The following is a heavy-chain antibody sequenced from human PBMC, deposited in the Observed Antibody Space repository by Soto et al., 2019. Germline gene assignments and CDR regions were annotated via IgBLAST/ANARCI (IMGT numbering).Heavy chain of an antibody. CDR3: ARSRMIGGSGSYYAPDY. D-gene: IGHD3-10*01. V-gene: IGHV1-69*13. CDR1: GGTFSSYA. CDR2: IIPIFGTA. Sequence: ASVKVSCKASGGTFSSYAISWVRQAPGQGLEWMGGIIPIFGTANYAQKFQGRVTITADESTSTAYMELSSLRSEDTAVYYCARSRMIGGSGSYYAPDYWGQGTLVTVSS. J-gene: IGHJ4*02.